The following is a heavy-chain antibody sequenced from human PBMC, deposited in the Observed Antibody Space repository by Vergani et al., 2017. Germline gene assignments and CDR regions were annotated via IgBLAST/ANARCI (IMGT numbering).Heavy chain of an antibody. D-gene: IGHD3-10*01. CDR3: ARENYYGSGSYYKSSAYYYYGMDV. V-gene: IGHV1-2*02. CDR2: INPNSGGT. J-gene: IGHJ6*02. CDR1: GYTFTGYY. Sequence: QVQLVQSGAEVKKPGASLKVSCKASGYTFTGYYMHWVRQAPGQGLEWMGWINPNSGGTNYAQKFQGRVTMTRDTSISTAYMELSRLRSDDTAVYYCARENYYGSGSYYKSSAYYYYGMDVWGQGTTVTVSS.